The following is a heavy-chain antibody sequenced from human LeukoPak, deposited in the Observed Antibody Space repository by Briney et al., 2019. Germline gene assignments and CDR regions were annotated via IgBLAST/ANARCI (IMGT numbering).Heavy chain of an antibody. V-gene: IGHV3-30-3*01. CDR1: GFTFSSYA. CDR2: ISYDGSNK. CDR3: ARALYHPRDIVVVPAAISY. J-gene: IGHJ4*02. Sequence: GGSLRLSCAASGFTFSSYAMHWVRQAPGKGLEWVAVISYDGSNKYYADSVKGRFTISRDNSKNTLYLQMNSLRAEDTAVYYCARALYHPRDIVVVPAAISYWGQGTLVTVSS. D-gene: IGHD2-2*01.